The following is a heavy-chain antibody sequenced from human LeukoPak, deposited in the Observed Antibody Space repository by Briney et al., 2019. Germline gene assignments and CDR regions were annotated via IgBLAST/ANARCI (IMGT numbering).Heavy chain of an antibody. Sequence: GGSLRLSCAASGFTFRSYSMNWVRQTPGKGLEWVSSITGSSSNMNYADSVKGRFTISRDNANNSVYLQMNNLRPEDTAVYYCARGLDWGRGTMVTVSS. J-gene: IGHJ3*01. CDR3: ARGLD. CDR1: GFTFRSYS. V-gene: IGHV3-21*01. CDR2: ITGSSSNM.